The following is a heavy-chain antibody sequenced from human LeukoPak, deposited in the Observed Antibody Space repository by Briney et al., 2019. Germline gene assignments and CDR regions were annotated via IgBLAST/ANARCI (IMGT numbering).Heavy chain of an antibody. CDR2: INHSGST. V-gene: IGHV4-34*01. Sequence: SETLSLTCAVYGGSFSGYYWNWIRQPPGKGLEWIGEINHSGSTNYNPSLKSRVTISVDTSKNQFSLKLSSVTAADTAVYYCARAPPINIVVVPAAIEVGDPLHYYYGMDVWGQGTTVTVSS. J-gene: IGHJ6*02. CDR3: ARAPPINIVVVPAAIEVGDPLHYYYGMDV. CDR1: GGSFSGYY. D-gene: IGHD2-2*02.